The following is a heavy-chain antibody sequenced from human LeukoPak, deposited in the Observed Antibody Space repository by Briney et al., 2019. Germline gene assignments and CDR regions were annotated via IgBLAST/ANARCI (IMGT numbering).Heavy chain of an antibody. CDR2: INHSGST. J-gene: IGHJ4*02. V-gene: IGHV4-34*01. D-gene: IGHD7-27*01. Sequence: SETLSLTCAVYGGSFSGYYWSWIRQPPGKGLEWIGEINHSGSTNYNPSLKSRVTISVDTSKNQFSLKLTSVTAADTAVYYCARSRNWAYDHWGQGSLVTVSS. CDR3: ARSRNWAYDH. CDR1: GGSFSGYY.